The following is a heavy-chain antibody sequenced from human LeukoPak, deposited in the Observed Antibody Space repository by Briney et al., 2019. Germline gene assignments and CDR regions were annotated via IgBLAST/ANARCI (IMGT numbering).Heavy chain of an antibody. Sequence: GASVKVSCKASGYTFTSYYMHWVRQAPGQGLEWMGIINPSGGSTSYAQKFQGRVTMTRDTSTSTVYMELSSLRSEDTAVYYCAREAPADIVVVTFDPWGQGTLVTVSS. V-gene: IGHV1-46*01. D-gene: IGHD2-2*01. CDR3: AREAPADIVVVTFDP. CDR2: INPSGGST. CDR1: GYTFTSYY. J-gene: IGHJ5*02.